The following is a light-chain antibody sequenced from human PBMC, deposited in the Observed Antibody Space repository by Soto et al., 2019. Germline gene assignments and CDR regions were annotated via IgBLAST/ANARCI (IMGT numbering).Light chain of an antibody. CDR3: SSYTTSSTYV. CDR1: SSDVGSYNY. Sequence: QSALTQPASVSGSPGQSITISCTGTSSDVGSYNYISWYQQHPGKAPKVMIYDVSNRPSGVSYRFSGSKSGNTASLTISGLQAEDGADYYCSSYTTSSTYVFGTGTKVTVL. J-gene: IGLJ1*01. CDR2: DVS. V-gene: IGLV2-14*01.